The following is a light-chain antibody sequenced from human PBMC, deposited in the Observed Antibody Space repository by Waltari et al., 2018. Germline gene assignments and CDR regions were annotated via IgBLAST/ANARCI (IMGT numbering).Light chain of an antibody. V-gene: IGLV1-44*01. Sequence: QSVLTQPPSASGTPGQRVTIACSGSSSNIGSNTVNWYQPLPGTAPKLRIYSNNHRPSGVPARFSGYTSGTSASLAISGLQSEDEADYYCAAWDDSLNGVVFGGGTKLTVL. CDR2: SNN. CDR3: AAWDDSLNGVV. J-gene: IGLJ2*01. CDR1: SSNIGSNT.